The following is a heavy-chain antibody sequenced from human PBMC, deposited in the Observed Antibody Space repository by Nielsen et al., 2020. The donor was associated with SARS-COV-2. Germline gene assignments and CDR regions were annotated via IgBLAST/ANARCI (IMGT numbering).Heavy chain of an antibody. J-gene: IGHJ5*02. Sequence: WVRQAPGQGLEWMGWINPNSGGTNYAQKFQGRVTMTRDTSTSTVYMELSSLRSEDTAVYYCARDPASYYDFWSGYYAGFDPWGQGTLVTVSS. CDR2: INPNSGGT. CDR3: ARDPASYYDFWSGYYAGFDP. V-gene: IGHV1-2*02. D-gene: IGHD3-3*01.